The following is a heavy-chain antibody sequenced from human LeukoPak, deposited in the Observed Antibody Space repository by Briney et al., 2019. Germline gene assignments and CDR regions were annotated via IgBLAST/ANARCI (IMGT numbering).Heavy chain of an antibody. J-gene: IGHJ6*03. CDR2: IYTSGST. CDR1: GGSFSIYY. Sequence: SETLSLTCTVSGGSFSIYYWSWIRQPAGKGLEYIGRIYTSGSTNYNPSLKGRVTMSVDTSKSQFSLKLSSVTAADTAVYYCARDGGRYYGSGSYYVDYYYYYYMDVWGKGTTVTISS. CDR3: ARDGGRYYGSGSYYVDYYYYYYMDV. D-gene: IGHD3-10*01. V-gene: IGHV4-4*07.